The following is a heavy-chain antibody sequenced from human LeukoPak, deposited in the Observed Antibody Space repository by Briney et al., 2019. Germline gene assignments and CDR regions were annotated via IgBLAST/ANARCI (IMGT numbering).Heavy chain of an antibody. CDR1: GGSISSSSYY. CDR3: ARHSDYGDYGYMDV. J-gene: IGHJ6*03. Sequence: SETLSLTCTVSGGSISSSSYYWGWIRQPPGKGLEWIGSIYYSGSTYYNPSLKRRVTISVDTSKNQFSLKLSSVTAAGTAVYYCARHSDYGDYGYMDVWGKGTTVTVSS. D-gene: IGHD4-17*01. CDR2: IYYSGST. V-gene: IGHV4-39*01.